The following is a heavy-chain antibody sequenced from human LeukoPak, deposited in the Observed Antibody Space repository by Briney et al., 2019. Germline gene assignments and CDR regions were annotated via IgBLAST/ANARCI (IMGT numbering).Heavy chain of an antibody. D-gene: IGHD2-2*01. CDR1: GDSTSGATVY. CDR3: TAILILSSAMGFDY. Sequence: SETLSLTCAQPGDSTSGATVYSGWIRQPPGKGLEWIGSIYYNGRTYYNPSLKGRVTISADTSKNQFSLNLSTVTAADTTVHFCTAILILSSAMGFDYWGQGTLVTVSS. V-gene: IGHV4-39*01. CDR2: IYYNGRT. J-gene: IGHJ4*02.